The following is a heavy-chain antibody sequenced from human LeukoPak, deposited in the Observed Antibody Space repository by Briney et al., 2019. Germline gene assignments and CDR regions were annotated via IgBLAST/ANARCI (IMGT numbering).Heavy chain of an antibody. CDR2: ISYDGSNK. D-gene: IGHD3-22*01. J-gene: IGHJ4*02. CDR1: GFTFSSYA. V-gene: IGHV3-30*04. Sequence: GGSLRLSCAASGFTFSSYAMHWVRQAPGKGLEWVAVISYDGSNKYYADSVKGRFTISRDNSKNTLYLQMNSLRAEDTAVYYCARDTRDYYDSSGYCESDRGGLLKRGYFDYWGQGTLVTVSS. CDR3: ARDTRDYYDSSGYCESDRGGLLKRGYFDY.